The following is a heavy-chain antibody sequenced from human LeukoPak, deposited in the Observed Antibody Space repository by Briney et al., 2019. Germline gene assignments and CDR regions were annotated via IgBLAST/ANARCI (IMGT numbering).Heavy chain of an antibody. CDR1: GYSISSGYY. CDR3: ARDRDVVVTGLFDY. CDR2: IYHSGST. Sequence: SETLSLTCTVSGYSISSGYYWGWIRQPPGKGLEWIGSIYHSGSTYYNPSLKSRVTISADTSKNQFSLKLSSVTAADTAVYYCARDRDVVVTGLFDYWGQGTLVTVSS. D-gene: IGHD2-21*02. J-gene: IGHJ4*02. V-gene: IGHV4-38-2*02.